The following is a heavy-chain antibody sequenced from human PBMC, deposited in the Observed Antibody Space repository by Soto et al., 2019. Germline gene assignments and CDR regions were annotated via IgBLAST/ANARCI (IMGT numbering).Heavy chain of an antibody. J-gene: IGHJ4*02. D-gene: IGHD2-15*01. CDR3: AKVYDTVVVLAATFDY. V-gene: IGHV3-23*01. CDR2: ISGSGGST. CDR1: GFTFSSYA. Sequence: GGYLRLSCSASGFTFSSYAMSWVRQAPGKGLEWVSAISGSGGSTYYADSVKGRFTISRDNSKNTLYLQMNSLRAEDTAVYYCAKVYDTVVVLAATFDYWGQRTLVTVSS.